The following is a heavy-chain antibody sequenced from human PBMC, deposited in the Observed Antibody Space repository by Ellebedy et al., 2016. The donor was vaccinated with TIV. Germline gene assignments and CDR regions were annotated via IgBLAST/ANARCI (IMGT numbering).Heavy chain of an antibody. V-gene: IGHV3-48*04. CDR2: ISSSSSTI. D-gene: IGHD3-22*01. J-gene: IGHJ6*02. CDR1: GFTFSSYS. Sequence: PGGSLRLSYAASGFTFSSYSMNWVLQAPGKGLEWVSYISSSSSTIYYADSVKGRFTIYRDNAKNSLYLQMNSLRAEDTDVYYCARDWDYYDSSGYYNYYYGMDVWGQGTTVTVSS. CDR3: ARDWDYYDSSGYYNYYYGMDV.